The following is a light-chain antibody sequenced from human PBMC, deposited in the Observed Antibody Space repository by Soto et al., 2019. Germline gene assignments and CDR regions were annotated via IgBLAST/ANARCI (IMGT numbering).Light chain of an antibody. CDR1: SSDVGGYNY. CDR2: EVS. Sequence: QSVLTQPASVSGSPGQSITISCTGTSSDVGGYNYVSWYQQHPGKAPKLMIYEVSNRPSGVSNRFSGSKSGNTASLTISGLQAEDEADYYCSSYKSSSTRVLVTGTKLTVL. J-gene: IGLJ1*01. CDR3: SSYKSSSTRV. V-gene: IGLV2-14*01.